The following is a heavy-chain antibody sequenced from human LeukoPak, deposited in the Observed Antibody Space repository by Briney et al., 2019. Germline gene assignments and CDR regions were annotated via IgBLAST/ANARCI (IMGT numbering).Heavy chain of an antibody. D-gene: IGHD6-6*01. V-gene: IGHV4-31*03. Sequence: SQTLSLTCTVSGGSISSGGYYWSWIRQHPGKGLEWIGYIYYSGSTYYNPSLKSRVTISVDTSKNQFSLKLSSVTAADTAVYYCARAGGGIAARPPYYFDYWGQGTLVTASS. CDR3: ARAGGGIAARPPYYFDY. CDR2: IYYSGST. J-gene: IGHJ4*02. CDR1: GGSISSGGYY.